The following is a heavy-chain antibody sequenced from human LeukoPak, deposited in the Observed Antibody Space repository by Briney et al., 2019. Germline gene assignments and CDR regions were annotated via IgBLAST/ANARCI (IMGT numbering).Heavy chain of an antibody. CDR1: GDSISSTSYY. Sequence: SETLSLTSTVSGDSISSTSYYWGWIRQPPGKGLEWIGSIYYSGNTYYSPSLKSRVTISVDTSKNQFSLKLSSVTAADTAVYYCAADSSGYYYGPYWGQGTLVTVSS. CDR3: AADSSGYYYGPY. J-gene: IGHJ4*02. V-gene: IGHV4-39*01. D-gene: IGHD3-22*01. CDR2: IYYSGNT.